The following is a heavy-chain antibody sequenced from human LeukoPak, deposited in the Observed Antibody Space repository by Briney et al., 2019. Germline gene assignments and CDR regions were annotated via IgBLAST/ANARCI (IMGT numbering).Heavy chain of an antibody. J-gene: IGHJ6*03. D-gene: IGHD3-16*01. CDR2: ISGSGGST. CDR1: GFTFSSYA. Sequence: GGSLRLSCAASGFTFSSYAMSWVRQAPGKGLEWVSGISGSGGSTYFADSVKGRLTISRDNSKTTLYLQMNSLRAEDTAVYYCTTGPTLGGRIKYYYYMDVWGKGTTVTISS. CDR3: TTGPTLGGRIKYYYYMDV. V-gene: IGHV3-23*01.